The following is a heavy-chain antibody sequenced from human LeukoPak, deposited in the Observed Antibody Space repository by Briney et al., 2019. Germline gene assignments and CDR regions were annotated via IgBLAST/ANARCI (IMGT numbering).Heavy chain of an antibody. D-gene: IGHD7-27*01. Sequence: PSETLSLTCAVSGYSISSGYYWGWIRHPPGKGVEWIGRIYHSGSTYYNPSLKSRVTISVDTSKNQFSLKLSSVTAADTAVYYCAGSNWAYYFDYWGQGTLVTVSS. CDR1: GYSISSGYY. J-gene: IGHJ4*02. V-gene: IGHV4-38-2*01. CDR2: IYHSGST. CDR3: AGSNWAYYFDY.